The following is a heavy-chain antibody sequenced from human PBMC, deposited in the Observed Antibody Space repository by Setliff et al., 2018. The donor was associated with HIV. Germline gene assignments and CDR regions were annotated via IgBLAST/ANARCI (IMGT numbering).Heavy chain of an antibody. CDR3: ARWTTALSY. D-gene: IGHD4-17*01. Sequence: ASVKVSCKASGYTFTSYAIHWVRQAPGQRLEWMGWINAGNGDTQYSQKFQGRVTITRDTSASTAYMELSSLRSEDTAVYYCARWTTALSYWGQGTLVTVSS. V-gene: IGHV1-3*01. J-gene: IGHJ4*02. CDR1: GYTFTSYA. CDR2: INAGNGDT.